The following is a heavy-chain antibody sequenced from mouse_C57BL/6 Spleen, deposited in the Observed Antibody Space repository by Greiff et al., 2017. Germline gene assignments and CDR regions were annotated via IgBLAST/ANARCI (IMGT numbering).Heavy chain of an antibody. CDR3: ARRLGYFDV. D-gene: IGHD2-4*01. CDR2: ISSGSSTS. V-gene: IGHV5-17*01. Sequence: EVMLVESGGGLVKPGGSLKLSCAASGFPFSDYGMHWVRQAPEKGLEWVASISSGSSTSYYADTVKGRFTISRDNAKNTMFLQTTSLRAEDTAMYYCARRLGYFDVWGTGTTVTVSS. CDR1: GFPFSDYG. J-gene: IGHJ1*03.